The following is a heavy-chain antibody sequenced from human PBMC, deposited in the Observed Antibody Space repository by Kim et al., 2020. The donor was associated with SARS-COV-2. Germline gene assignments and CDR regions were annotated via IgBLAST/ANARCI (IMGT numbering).Heavy chain of an antibody. CDR2: T. V-gene: IGHV3-23*01. Sequence: TYYAGTAKGRFHISRDKSKNTLYLQMNSLRADDTALYYCAKDRPGGDAFDIWGQGTTVTVSS. CDR3: AKDRPGGDAFDI. J-gene: IGHJ3*02. D-gene: IGHD3-16*01.